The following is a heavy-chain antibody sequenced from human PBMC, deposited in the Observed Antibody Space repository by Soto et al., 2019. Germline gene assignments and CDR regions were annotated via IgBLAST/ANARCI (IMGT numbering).Heavy chain of an antibody. Sequence: PGASLRLSCAASGFTFSSYGMHWVRQAPGKGLEWGAVISYDGSNKYYADSVKGRFTISRDNSKNTLYLQMNSLRAEDTAVYYCAKEEQLWFDYWGQGTLVPVSS. J-gene: IGHJ4*02. CDR3: AKEEQLWFDY. D-gene: IGHD5-18*01. CDR2: ISYDGSNK. CDR1: GFTFSSYG. V-gene: IGHV3-30*18.